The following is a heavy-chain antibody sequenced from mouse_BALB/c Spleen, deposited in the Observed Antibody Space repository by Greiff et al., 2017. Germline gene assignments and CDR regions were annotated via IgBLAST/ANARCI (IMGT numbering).Heavy chain of an antibody. CDR1: GYTFTSYW. D-gene: IGHD4-1*01. J-gene: IGHJ2*01. Sequence: VKLMESGAELAKPGASVKMSCKASGYTFTSYWMHWVKQRPGQGLEWIGYINPSTGYTEYNQKFKDKATLTADKSSSTAYMQLSSLTSEDSAVYYCARSELGRGYFDYWGQGTTLTVSS. CDR2: INPSTGYT. CDR3: ARSELGRGYFDY. V-gene: IGHV1-7*01.